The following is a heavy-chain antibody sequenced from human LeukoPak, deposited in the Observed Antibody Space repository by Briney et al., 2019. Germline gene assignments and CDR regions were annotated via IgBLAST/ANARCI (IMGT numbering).Heavy chain of an antibody. CDR1: GFTFSNYW. CDR2: IKPDGSET. V-gene: IGHV3-7*03. CDR3: ARTLRFFRFQDV. Sequence: GGSLRLSCAASGFTFSNYWLSWVRQAPERGLEWVANIKPDGSETYSVDSVKGRFTISRDNAKNSLYLQMNSLRAEDTAVYYCARTLRFFRFQDVWGQGTTVTVSS. D-gene: IGHD3-3*01. J-gene: IGHJ6*02.